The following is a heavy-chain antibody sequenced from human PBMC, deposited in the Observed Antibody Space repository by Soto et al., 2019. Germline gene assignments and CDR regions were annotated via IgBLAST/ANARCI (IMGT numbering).Heavy chain of an antibody. CDR2: ISAYNGNT. Sequence: ASVKVSCKASGYTFTSYYMHWVRQAPGQGLEWMGWISAYNGNTNYAQKLQGRVTMTTDTSTSTAYMELRSLRSDDTAVYYCARSHMYYDILTGPPAYYYGMDVWGQGTTVTVSS. D-gene: IGHD3-9*01. CDR3: ARSHMYYDILTGPPAYYYGMDV. V-gene: IGHV1-18*04. J-gene: IGHJ6*02. CDR1: GYTFTSYY.